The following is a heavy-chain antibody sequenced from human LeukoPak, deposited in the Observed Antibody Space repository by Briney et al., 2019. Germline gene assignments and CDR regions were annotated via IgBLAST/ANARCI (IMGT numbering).Heavy chain of an antibody. CDR2: ILSFGSTI. V-gene: IGHV3-48*01. D-gene: IGHD1-26*01. CDR1: GFTFSSYS. J-gene: IGHJ6*02. Sequence: GGSLRLSCTASGFTFSSYSMNWVRQAPGKGLEWVSYILSFGSTIYYADSVKGRFTISRDNAKHSLYLQMNSLRVEDTAVYYCARDQGSGSYYRGSDYGMDVWGQGTTVTVSS. CDR3: ARDQGSGSYYRGSDYGMDV.